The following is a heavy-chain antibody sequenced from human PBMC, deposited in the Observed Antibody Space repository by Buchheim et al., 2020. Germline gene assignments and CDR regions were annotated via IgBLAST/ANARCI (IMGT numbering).Heavy chain of an antibody. Sequence: QVQLVESGGGVVQPGKSLRLSCAASGFIFSSYGMHWVRQAPGKGLEWVAFIRFDGSKTDYGDSVKGRFTISRDNSENKLYLQMNSLRSEDTAVYYCAKGKCSFDNWGLGTL. D-gene: IGHD3-10*01. V-gene: IGHV3-30*02. CDR1: GFIFSSYG. CDR2: IRFDGSKT. J-gene: IGHJ4*01. CDR3: AKGKCSFDN.